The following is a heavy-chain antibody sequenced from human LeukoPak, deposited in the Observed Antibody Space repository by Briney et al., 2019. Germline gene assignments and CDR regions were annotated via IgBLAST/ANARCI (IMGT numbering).Heavy chain of an antibody. CDR1: GYTFTGYY. CDR2: INPNSGGT. J-gene: IGHJ3*02. CDR3: ARGGLYYVWDAFDI. D-gene: IGHD3-16*01. V-gene: IGHV1-2*02. Sequence: ASVKVSCKASGYTFTGYYMHWERQAPGQGLEWMGWINPNSGGTNYAQKFQGRVTMTRDTSISTAYMELSGLRSDDTAVYYCARGGLYYVWDAFDIWGQGTMVTVSS.